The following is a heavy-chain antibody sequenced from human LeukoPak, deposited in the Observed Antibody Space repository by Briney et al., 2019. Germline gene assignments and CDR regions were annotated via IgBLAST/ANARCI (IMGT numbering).Heavy chain of an antibody. CDR3: ARLYCSGGTCYSGYYMDV. D-gene: IGHD2-15*01. V-gene: IGHV1-69*13. Sequence: SVKVSCKASGYTFTSYDINWVRQAPGQGLEWMGGIIPIFGTANYAQKFQGRVTITADESTSTAYMELSSLRAEDTAVYYCARLYCSGGTCYSGYYMDVWGKGTTVTVSS. CDR2: IIPIFGTA. CDR1: GYTFTSYD. J-gene: IGHJ6*03.